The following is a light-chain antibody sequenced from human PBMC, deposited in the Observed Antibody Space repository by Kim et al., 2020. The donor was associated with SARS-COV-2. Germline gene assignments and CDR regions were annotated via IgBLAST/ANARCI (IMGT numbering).Light chain of an antibody. J-gene: IGLJ1*01. CDR3: SSYTSSSTYV. V-gene: IGLV2-14*03. CDR1: SSDVGGYNY. CDR2: DVS. Sequence: QSVLTQPASVSGSPGQSITISCTGTSSDVGGYNYVSWYQHHPGKAPKLMIYDVSKRPSGVSHRFSGSKSGNTASLTISGLLAEDEADYYCSSYTSSSTYVFGTGTKVTVL.